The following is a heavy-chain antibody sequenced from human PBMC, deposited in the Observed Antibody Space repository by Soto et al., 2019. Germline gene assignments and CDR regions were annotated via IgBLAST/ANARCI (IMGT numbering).Heavy chain of an antibody. CDR3: ARVEDIVVVPAAMGDY. V-gene: IGHV1-18*01. CDR1: GYTFTSYG. J-gene: IGHJ4*02. CDR2: ISAYNGNT. D-gene: IGHD2-2*01. Sequence: ASVKVSCKASGYTFTSYGISWVRQAPGQGLEWMGWISAYNGNTNYAQKLQGRVTMTTDTSTSTAYMELRSLRSDDTAVYYCARVEDIVVVPAAMGDYWGQGTLVTVSS.